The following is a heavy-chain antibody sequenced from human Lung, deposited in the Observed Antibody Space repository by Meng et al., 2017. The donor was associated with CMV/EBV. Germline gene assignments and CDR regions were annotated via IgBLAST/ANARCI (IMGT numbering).Heavy chain of an antibody. Sequence: EVRSVGVGGCGVPRGGSLRLSCAGSGFSFDDFAMHWVRQAPGKGLEWVSHINWDGTSTYYADSVKGRFIISRDNIRNLLYLQMNSLTVEDSALYYCTKGRTREYFQHWGQGTLVTVSS. V-gene: IGHV3-43D*03. J-gene: IGHJ1*01. CDR2: INWDGTST. CDR3: TKGRTREYFQH. CDR1: GFSFDDFA.